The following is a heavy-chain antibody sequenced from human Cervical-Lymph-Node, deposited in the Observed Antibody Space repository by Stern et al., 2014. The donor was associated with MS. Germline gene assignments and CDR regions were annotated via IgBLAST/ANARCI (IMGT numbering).Heavy chain of an antibody. V-gene: IGHV3-33*01. CDR2: IWFDGTTK. CDR3: ARGLYYFDY. J-gene: IGHJ4*02. Sequence: DQLVESGGGVVQPGGSLRLSGAASGFTFNAYGMHWVRQAPGKGLEWVAVIWFDGTTKYYADSVKGRFTISRDKSKNTLYLQLNSLRAEDTAVFYCARGLYYFDYWGRGTLVTVSS. CDR1: GFTFNAYG.